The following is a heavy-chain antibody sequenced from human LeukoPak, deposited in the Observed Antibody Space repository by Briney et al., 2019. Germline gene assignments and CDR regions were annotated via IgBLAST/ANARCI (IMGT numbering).Heavy chain of an antibody. J-gene: IGHJ4*02. D-gene: IGHD4-23*01. CDR3: ARDLSDYGGNYKFDY. V-gene: IGHV3-21*01. CDR1: GFTFSSYS. Sequence: GGSLRLSCAAPGFTFSSYSMNWVRQAPGKGLEWVSSISSSSSYIYYADSVKGRFTISRDNAKNSLYLQMNSLRAEDTAVYYCARDLSDYGGNYKFDYWGRGTLVTVSS. CDR2: ISSSSSYI.